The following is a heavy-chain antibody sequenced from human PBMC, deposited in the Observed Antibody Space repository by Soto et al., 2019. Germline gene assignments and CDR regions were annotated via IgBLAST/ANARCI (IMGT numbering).Heavy chain of an antibody. CDR1: GGSISSYY. V-gene: IGHV4-59*01. CDR3: AHSPYSGTYYFDY. D-gene: IGHD1-26*01. J-gene: IGHJ4*02. CDR2: IYYSGST. Sequence: SETLSLTCTVSGGSISSYYWSWIRQPPGKGLEWIGYIYYSGSTNYNPSLKSRVTISVDTSKNQFSLKLSSVTAADTAVYYCAHSPYSGTYYFDYWGQGTLVTVSS.